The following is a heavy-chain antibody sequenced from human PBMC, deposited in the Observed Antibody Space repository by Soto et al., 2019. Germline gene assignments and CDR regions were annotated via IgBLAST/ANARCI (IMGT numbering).Heavy chain of an antibody. CDR1: GCTLSSYA. J-gene: IGHJ3*02. V-gene: IGHV3-23*01. CDR3: ARGPTIFGVGVDAFDI. D-gene: IGHD3-3*01. Sequence: EVQMLESGGGLVQPGGSLRLPCAASGCTLSSYALSWVRKVPGKGLGWVSGISGSGDFTFDADSVRGRFTISRDNSMNTLYLQMNSLRVEDTAVYYCARGPTIFGVGVDAFDIWGQGTMATVSS. CDR2: ISGSGDFT.